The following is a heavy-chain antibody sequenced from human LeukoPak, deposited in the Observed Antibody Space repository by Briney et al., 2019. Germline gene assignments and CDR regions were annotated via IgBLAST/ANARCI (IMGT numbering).Heavy chain of an antibody. CDR1: GFTFSTFA. Sequence: GGPLRLSCAASGFTFSTFAMTWVRQAPGKGLEWVSGVVGGGTTYYADSVKGRFTVSKDNSKKTVYLQMNSLRVEDTAIYYCAKHLHYNDGRWEFDPWGQGTLVTVSS. D-gene: IGHD5-24*01. CDR3: AKHLHYNDGRWEFDP. CDR2: VVGGGTT. V-gene: IGHV3-23*01. J-gene: IGHJ5*02.